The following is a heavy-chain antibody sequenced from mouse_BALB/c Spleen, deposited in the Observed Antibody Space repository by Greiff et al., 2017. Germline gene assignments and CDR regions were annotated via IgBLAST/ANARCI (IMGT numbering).Heavy chain of an antibody. CDR2: ISSGGSYT. D-gene: IGHD2-3*01. CDR3: AMDDGYYPFAY. J-gene: IGHJ3*01. V-gene: IGHV5-9-4*01. Sequence: EVHLVESGGGLVKPGGSLKLSCAASGFTFSSYAMSWVRQSPEKRLEWVAEISSGGSYTYYPDTVTGRFPISRDNAKNTLYLEMSSLRSEDTAMYYCAMDDGYYPFAYWGQGTLVTVSA. CDR1: GFTFSSYA.